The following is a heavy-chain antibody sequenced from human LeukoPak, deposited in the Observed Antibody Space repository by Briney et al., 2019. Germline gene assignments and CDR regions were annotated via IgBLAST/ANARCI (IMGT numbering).Heavy chain of an antibody. D-gene: IGHD1-7*01. J-gene: IGHJ6*03. V-gene: IGHV4-34*01. Sequence: SETLSLTCAVYGGSFSNYYWSWIRQPPGKGLEWIGEINDSGRINYSPALMSRVTISVDTSKNQFSLRLTSVTARDTAVYYCARRWNYGRNYYIDVWGKGATVSVSS. CDR2: INDSGRI. CDR1: GGSFSNYY. CDR3: ARRWNYGRNYYIDV.